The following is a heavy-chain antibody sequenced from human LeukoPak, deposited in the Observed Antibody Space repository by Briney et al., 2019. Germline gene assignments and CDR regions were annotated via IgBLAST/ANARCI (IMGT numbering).Heavy chain of an antibody. CDR3: ARGSIAVAGTAIDY. Sequence: SSETLSLTCAVYGGSFSGYYWSWIRHPPGKGLEWIGEINHSGSTNYHPSLKRAVTISVATSKTQFSMKLSSVTAADTAVYYCARGSIAVAGTAIDYWGQGTLVTVSS. CDR2: INHSGST. J-gene: IGHJ4*02. V-gene: IGHV4-34*01. CDR1: GGSFSGYY. D-gene: IGHD6-19*01.